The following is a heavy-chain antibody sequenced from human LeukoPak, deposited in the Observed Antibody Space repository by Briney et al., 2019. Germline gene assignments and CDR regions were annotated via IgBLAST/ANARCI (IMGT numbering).Heavy chain of an antibody. J-gene: IGHJ4*02. CDR1: GGSISSYY. V-gene: IGHV4-59*01. CDR2: IYYGGST. D-gene: IGHD6-13*01. CDR3: AREVRSSWYFDY. Sequence: SETLSLTCTVSGGSISSYYWSWIRQPPGKGLEWIGYIYYGGSTNYNPSLKSRVTISVDTSKNQFSLKLSSVTAADTAVYYCAREVRSSWYFDYWGQGTLVTVSS.